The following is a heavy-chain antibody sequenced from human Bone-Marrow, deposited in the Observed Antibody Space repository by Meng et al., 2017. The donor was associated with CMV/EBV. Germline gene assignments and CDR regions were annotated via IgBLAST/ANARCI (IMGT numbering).Heavy chain of an antibody. CDR2: ISSSGSTI. D-gene: IGHD3-3*01. Sequence: GESLKISCAASGFTFSSYEMNWVRQAPGKGLEWVSYISSSGSTIYYADSVKGRFTISRDNAKNSLYLQMNSLRAEDTAVYYCARDVRFSTPRYGLDVWGQGTTVTFSS. V-gene: IGHV3-48*03. CDR3: ARDVRFSTPRYGLDV. CDR1: GFTFSSYE. J-gene: IGHJ6*02.